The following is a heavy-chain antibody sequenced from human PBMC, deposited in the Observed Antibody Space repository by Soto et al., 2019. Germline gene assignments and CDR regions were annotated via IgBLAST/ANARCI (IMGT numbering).Heavy chain of an antibody. J-gene: IGHJ4*02. CDR3: ARGPLTPYFDY. CDR1: GGPISSGGYY. V-gene: IGHV4-31*03. Sequence: SETLSLTCTVSGGPISSGGYYWSWIRQHPGKGLEWIGYIFYSGSTYYNPSLKSRVSISVDTSKNQFSLKLSSVTAADTAVFYCARGPLTPYFDYWGQGALVTVSS. D-gene: IGHD7-27*01. CDR2: IFYSGST.